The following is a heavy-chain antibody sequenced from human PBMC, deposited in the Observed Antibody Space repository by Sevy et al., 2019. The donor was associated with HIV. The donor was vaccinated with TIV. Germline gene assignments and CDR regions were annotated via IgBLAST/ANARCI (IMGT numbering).Heavy chain of an antibody. D-gene: IGHD6-19*01. J-gene: IGHJ4*02. CDR1: GGSFSGYY. V-gene: IGHV4-34*01. CDR2: INHSGST. Sequence: SETLSLTCAVYGGSFSGYYWSWIRQPPGKGLEWIGEINHSGSTNYNPSLKSRVTISVDTSKNQFSLKLNSVTAADTAVYYCARGIGSGWSEGLIDSWGQGTLVTVSS. CDR3: ARGIGSGWSEGLIDS.